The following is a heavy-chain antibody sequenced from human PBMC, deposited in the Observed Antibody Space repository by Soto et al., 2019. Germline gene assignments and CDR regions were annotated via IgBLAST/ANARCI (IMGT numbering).Heavy chain of an antibody. Sequence: GGSLRLFCAASGFPVRSYGMQWVRQAPGKGLEWVAFISYDGNNQYYADSVKGRFAISRDNFKNTLYLQMNSLRAEDTAVYYCVKDLHVFFDTSDYLPRDSWGQGTPVTVSS. J-gene: IGHJ4*02. CDR2: ISYDGNNQ. D-gene: IGHD3-22*01. CDR1: GFPVRSYG. CDR3: VKDLHVFFDTSDYLPRDS. V-gene: IGHV3-30*18.